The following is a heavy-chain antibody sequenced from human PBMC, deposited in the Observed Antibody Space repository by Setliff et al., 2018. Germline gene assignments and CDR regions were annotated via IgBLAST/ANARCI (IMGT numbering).Heavy chain of an antibody. CDR1: GFIFKNYI. D-gene: IGHD3-3*01. Sequence: GSLRLSCAASGFIFKNYIMTWVRQAPGKGLEWVASISGSSSDIYYADSVKGRFSISRDNAKNSLYLQMNSLRAEDTALFYYARAVTIFGAVTPIYFYYMDVWGKGTTVTVSS. CDR2: ISGSSSDI. V-gene: IGHV3-21*01. CDR3: ARAVTIFGAVTPIYFYYMDV. J-gene: IGHJ6*03.